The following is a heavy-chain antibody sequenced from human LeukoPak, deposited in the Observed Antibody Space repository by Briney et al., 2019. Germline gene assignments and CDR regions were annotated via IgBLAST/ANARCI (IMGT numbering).Heavy chain of an antibody. CDR2: ISSSSSYI. V-gene: IGHV3-21*01. Sequence: GGSLRLSCAASGFTSSSYSINWVRQAPGKGLEWVSSISSSSSYIYYADSVKGRFTISRDNAKNSLYLQMNSLRAEDTAVYYCAKMPGDSRSGYIPPFYYHYYVDVWGKGTTVTVSS. CDR3: AKMPGDSRSGYIPPFYYHYYVDV. J-gene: IGHJ6*03. D-gene: IGHD3-3*01. CDR1: GFTSSSYS.